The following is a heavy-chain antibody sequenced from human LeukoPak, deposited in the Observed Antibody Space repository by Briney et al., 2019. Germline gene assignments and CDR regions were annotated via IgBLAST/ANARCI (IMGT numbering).Heavy chain of an antibody. D-gene: IGHD3-16*01. V-gene: IGHV4-4*02. CDR3: VRDLDDGNYALAF. CDR2: IYRSGGT. CDR1: GDSVGSSAGGNS. Sequence: SETLSLTCAVSGDSVGSSAGGNSRWNWVRQPPGKTLEWIGEIYRSGGTHSNPSLRRRVTMSLDRSKNQLTLNVRSVTAADTAVYYCVRDLDDGNYALAFWGQGTLVTVSS. J-gene: IGHJ4*02.